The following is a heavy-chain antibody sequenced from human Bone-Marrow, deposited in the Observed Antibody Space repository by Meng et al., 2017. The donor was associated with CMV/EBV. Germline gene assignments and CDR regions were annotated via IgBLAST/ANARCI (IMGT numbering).Heavy chain of an antibody. D-gene: IGHD2-2*01. CDR1: GYPFTSYY. CDR2: INPSAGSA. Sequence: ASVKVSCKAPGYPFTSYYMHWVRQAPGQGLEWMGIINPSAGSASYAQKFQGRVTMTTDTSTSTAYMELRSLRSDDTAVYYCARWEALGYCSSTSCQPIWGQGTMVTVSS. J-gene: IGHJ3*02. CDR3: ARWEALGYCSSTSCQPI. V-gene: IGHV1-46*01.